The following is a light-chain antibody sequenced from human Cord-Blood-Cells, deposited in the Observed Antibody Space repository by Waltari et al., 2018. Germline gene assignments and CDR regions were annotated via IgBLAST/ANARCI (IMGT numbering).Light chain of an antibody. J-gene: IGKJ2*03. CDR3: QQYDNLPYS. CDR1: QYISNY. CDR2: DAS. Sequence: DLQMTQSPSSPSASVGDRVTITCQASQYISNYLNWYQQKPGKAPKLLIYDASNLETGVPSRFSGSGSGTDFTFTISSLQPEDIATYYCQQYDNLPYSFGQGTKLEIK. V-gene: IGKV1-33*01.